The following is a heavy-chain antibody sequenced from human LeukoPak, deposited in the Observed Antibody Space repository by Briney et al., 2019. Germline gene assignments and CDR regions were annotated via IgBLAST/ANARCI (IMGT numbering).Heavy chain of an antibody. D-gene: IGHD6-13*01. J-gene: IGHJ4*02. CDR1: GFTFSSYW. Sequence: GGSLRLSCAASGFTFSSYWMSWVRQAPGKGLEWVANIKPDGSEEYYVDSVKGRFTLSRDDAKSSLYLQMNSLRAEDTAVYYCARGASWSFDYWGQGPLVTVSS. CDR2: IKPDGSEE. V-gene: IGHV3-7*05. CDR3: ARGASWSFDY.